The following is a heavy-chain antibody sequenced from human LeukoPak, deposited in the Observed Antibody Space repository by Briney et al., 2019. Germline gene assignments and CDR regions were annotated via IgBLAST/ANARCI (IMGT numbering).Heavy chain of an antibody. CDR2: IYFSGST. D-gene: IGHD3-22*01. CDR1: GGSISTYY. CDR3: ASQGDSSGYYRGFDP. Sequence: SETLSLTCTVSGGSISTYYWTWIRQPPGKGLEWIGYIYFSGSTNYNPSLKSRVTISVDTSKIQFSLKLSSVTAADTAVYYCASQGDSSGYYRGFDPWGQGTLVTVSS. V-gene: IGHV4-59*12. J-gene: IGHJ5*02.